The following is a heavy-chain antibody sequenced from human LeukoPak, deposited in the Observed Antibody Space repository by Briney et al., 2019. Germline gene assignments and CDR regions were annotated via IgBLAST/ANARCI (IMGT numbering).Heavy chain of an antibody. CDR1: GYTLTELS. D-gene: IGHD6-19*01. Sequence: ASVKVSCKVSGYTLTELSMHWVRQAPGKGLEWMGGFGPEDGETIYAQKFQGRVTMTEDTSTDTAYMELSSLRSEDTAVYYCATSSGWYFRIFDYWGQGTPVTVSS. CDR3: ATSSGWYFRIFDY. V-gene: IGHV1-24*01. J-gene: IGHJ4*02. CDR2: FGPEDGET.